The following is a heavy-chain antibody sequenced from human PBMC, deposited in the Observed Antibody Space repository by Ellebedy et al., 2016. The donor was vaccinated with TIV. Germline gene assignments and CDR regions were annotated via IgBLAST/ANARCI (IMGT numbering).Heavy chain of an antibody. D-gene: IGHD4-17*01. J-gene: IGHJ6*02. Sequence: GESLKISCTASGFSFSSYWMSWVRQAPGKGLEWVANIKQDGGEKYYVDAVKGRFTISRDNAKNSLYLHMNSLRVEDTAVYYCATDGSYGDYLSPTHALERWGQGTTVTVSS. CDR1: GFSFSSYW. CDR3: ATDGSYGDYLSPTHALER. CDR2: IKQDGGEK. V-gene: IGHV3-7*01.